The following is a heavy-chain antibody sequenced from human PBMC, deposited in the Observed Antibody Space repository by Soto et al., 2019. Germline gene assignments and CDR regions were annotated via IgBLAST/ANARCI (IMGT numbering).Heavy chain of an antibody. CDR3: AKAINVYDAPLDY. CDR2: ISGGADDT. V-gene: IGHV3-23*01. Sequence: EVQLLESGGGLVQPGGSLRLSCTASGFTFSNYAMGWVRQAPGKGLEWVSVISGGADDTHYADSVKGRFTISRDNSKNTLDVQMDSLRAEDTAVYYCAKAINVYDAPLDYWGQGMRVTVSS. D-gene: IGHD3-22*01. J-gene: IGHJ4*02. CDR1: GFTFSNYA.